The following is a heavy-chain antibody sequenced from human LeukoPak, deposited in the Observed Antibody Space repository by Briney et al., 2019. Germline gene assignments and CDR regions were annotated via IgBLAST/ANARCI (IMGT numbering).Heavy chain of an antibody. V-gene: IGHV4-30-4*01. J-gene: IGHJ4*02. CDR2: IYYSGST. CDR3: ARAQSHMVRGVIRVHYFDY. CDR1: GGSISSGDYY. D-gene: IGHD3-10*01. Sequence: SETLSLTCTVSGGSISSGDYYWSWIRQPPGKGLEWIGYIYYSGSTYYNPSLKSRVTISVDTSKNQFSLKLSSVTAADTAVYYCARAQSHMVRGVIRVHYFDYWGQGTLVTVSS.